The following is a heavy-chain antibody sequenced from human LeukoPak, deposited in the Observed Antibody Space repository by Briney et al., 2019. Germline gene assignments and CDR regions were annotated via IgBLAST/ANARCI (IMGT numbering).Heavy chain of an antibody. V-gene: IGHV3-48*01. Sequence: GGSLRLSCAASGFTFSSYSMNWVRQAPGKGLEWVSYISSSSSTIYYADSVKGRFTISRDNAKNSLYLQMNSLRAEDTAVYYCARDSTWWELLHPILDYWGQGTLVTVSS. CDR1: GFTFSSYS. CDR3: ARDSTWWELLHPILDY. D-gene: IGHD1-26*01. CDR2: ISSSSSTI. J-gene: IGHJ4*02.